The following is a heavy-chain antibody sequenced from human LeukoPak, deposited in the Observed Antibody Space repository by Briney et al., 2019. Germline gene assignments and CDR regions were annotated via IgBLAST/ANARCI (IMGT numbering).Heavy chain of an antibody. D-gene: IGHD3-22*01. CDR3: ARGMSPYYYDSSGYGPLWY. Sequence: ASVKVSCKASGYTFTSYAMNWVRQAPGQGLEWMGIINPSGGSTSYAQKFQGRVTMARDMSTSTVYMELSSLRSEDTAVYYCARGMSPYYYDSSGYGPLWYWGQGTLVTVSS. V-gene: IGHV1-46*01. CDR1: GYTFTSYA. CDR2: INPSGGST. J-gene: IGHJ4*02.